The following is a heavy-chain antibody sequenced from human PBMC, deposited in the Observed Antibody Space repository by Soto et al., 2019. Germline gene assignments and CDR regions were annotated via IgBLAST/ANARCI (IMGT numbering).Heavy chain of an antibody. V-gene: IGHV4-34*02. D-gene: IGHD5-12*01. CDR1: GGSFSGYY. CDR2: INHSGST. Sequence: QVQLEQWGAGLLKPSETLSLTCAVYGGSFSGYYWSWIRQPPGKGLEWIGEINHSGSTNYNPSLKRRVTLSVHTSTHQFSLNLYSVTAADTAVYYCARGRWLRQSFDYWGQGTLVTVSS. J-gene: IGHJ4*02. CDR3: ARGRWLRQSFDY.